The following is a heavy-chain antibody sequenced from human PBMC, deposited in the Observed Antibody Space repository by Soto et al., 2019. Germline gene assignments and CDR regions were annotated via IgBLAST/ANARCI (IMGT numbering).Heavy chain of an antibody. CDR2: INHSGST. V-gene: IGHV4-4*02. D-gene: IGHD1-26*01. Sequence: QVQLQESGPGLVKPSGTLSLTCAVSGGSISSSNWWSWVRQPPGKGLEWIGEINHSGSTHYNPSPKSRVTISVDKSKNQFSPNLSSVTAADTAVYYCVRLDGASPGDFDYWGQGILVSVSS. CDR1: GGSISSSNW. CDR3: VRLDGASPGDFDY. J-gene: IGHJ4*02.